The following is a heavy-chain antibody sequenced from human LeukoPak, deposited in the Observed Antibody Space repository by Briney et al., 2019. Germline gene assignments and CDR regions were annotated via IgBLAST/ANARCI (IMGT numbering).Heavy chain of an antibody. Sequence: PGGSLRRSCVASGFTFSNYAMSWVRQAPGKGLEWVSAISNTGGSTYYADSVKGRFTISRDNSKNTVYLQMNGLRAEDTALYYCARDYESGTYFDYWGQGTLVTVSS. CDR1: GFTFSNYA. V-gene: IGHV3-23*01. J-gene: IGHJ4*02. CDR3: ARDYESGTYFDY. D-gene: IGHD1-26*01. CDR2: ISNTGGST.